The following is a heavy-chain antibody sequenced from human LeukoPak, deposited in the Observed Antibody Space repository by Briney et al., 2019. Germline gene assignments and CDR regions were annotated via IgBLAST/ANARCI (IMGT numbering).Heavy chain of an antibody. CDR2: IYYSGST. Sequence: SETLSLTCAVYGGSFSGYYWSWIRQPPGKGLEWIGYIYYSGSTNYNPSLKSRVTISVDTSKSQFSLKLSSVTAADTAVYYCAGEDVSNSGSYWPYWGQGTPVTVSS. D-gene: IGHD1-26*01. J-gene: IGHJ4*02. CDR1: GGSFSGYY. V-gene: IGHV4-59*01. CDR3: AGEDVSNSGSYWPY.